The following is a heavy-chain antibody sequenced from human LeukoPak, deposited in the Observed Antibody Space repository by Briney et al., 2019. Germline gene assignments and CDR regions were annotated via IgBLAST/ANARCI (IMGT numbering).Heavy chain of an antibody. CDR3: AKPQQMANFDF. V-gene: IGHV3-23*01. Sequence: GGSLRLSCAASGFIFSSYAMTWVRQAPGKGLERVSAISASGGSTYSADSVRGRFTISRDNSKNTLYLQMSSLRVEDTAVYYCAKPQQMANFDFWGQGTLVTVSS. J-gene: IGHJ4*02. CDR1: GFIFSSYA. D-gene: IGHD6-13*01. CDR2: ISASGGST.